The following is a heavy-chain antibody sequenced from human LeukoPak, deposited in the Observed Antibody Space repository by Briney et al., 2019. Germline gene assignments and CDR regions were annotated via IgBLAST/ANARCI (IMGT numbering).Heavy chain of an antibody. V-gene: IGHV3-11*06. Sequence: GGSLRLSCAASGFTFSDYYMSWIRQAPGKGLEWVSYISSSSSYTNYADSVKGRFTISRDNAKNSLYLQMNSLRAEDTAVYYCVRAQGIRYFDWLSYIDYWGQGTLVTVSS. J-gene: IGHJ4*02. CDR2: ISSSSSYT. CDR1: GFTFSDYY. D-gene: IGHD3-9*01. CDR3: VRAQGIRYFDWLSYIDY.